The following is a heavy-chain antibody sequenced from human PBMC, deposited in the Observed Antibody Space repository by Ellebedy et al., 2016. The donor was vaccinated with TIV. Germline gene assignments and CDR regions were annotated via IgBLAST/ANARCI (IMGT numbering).Heavy chain of an antibody. CDR1: GFTVNSNY. Sequence: GESLKISCVVSGFTVNSNYMSWVRQAPGKGLEWVSLMDVGGNTNYADYVKGRFTISRAESKNTLSLQMNSLRVEDTAGYYCASESFNDVYMTLWGLFDIWGQGTTVIVSS. D-gene: IGHD3-3*01. V-gene: IGHV3-66*01. CDR2: MDVGGNT. CDR3: ASESFNDVYMTLWGLFDI. J-gene: IGHJ3*02.